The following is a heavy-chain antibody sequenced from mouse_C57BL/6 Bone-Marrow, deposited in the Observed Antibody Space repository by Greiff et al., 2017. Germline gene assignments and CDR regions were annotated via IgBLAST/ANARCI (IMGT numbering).Heavy chain of an antibody. V-gene: IGHV1-62-3*01. D-gene: IGHD1-1*01. J-gene: IGHJ1*03. Sequence: QVQLQQSGAELVKPGASVKLSCKASGYTFTSYWMHWVKQRPGRGLEWIGRIDPNSGGTKYNEKFKGKATLTVDKSSSTAYLQLSSLTSEDSAVYVCARDYGSSYWYFDVWGTGTTVTVSS. CDR3: ARDYGSSYWYFDV. CDR1: GYTFTSYW. CDR2: IDPNSGGT.